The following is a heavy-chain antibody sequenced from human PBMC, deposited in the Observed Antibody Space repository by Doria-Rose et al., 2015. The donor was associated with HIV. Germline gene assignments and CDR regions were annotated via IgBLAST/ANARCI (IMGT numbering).Heavy chain of an antibody. D-gene: IGHD1-26*01. CDR2: IKSKTDGGTT. Sequence: SCGASGFTVSNAWVSWVRQAPGKGLEWVGRIKSKTDGGTTDYAAPVKGRFTISRDDSKNTLYLQMNSLKTEDTAVYYCTTGGRYLRGDYFEYWGQGTLVTVSS. J-gene: IGHJ4*02. CDR3: TTGGRYLRGDYFEY. V-gene: IGHV3-15*01. CDR1: GFTVSNAW.